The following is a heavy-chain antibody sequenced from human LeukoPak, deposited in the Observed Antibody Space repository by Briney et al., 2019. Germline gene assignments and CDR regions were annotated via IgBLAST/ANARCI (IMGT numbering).Heavy chain of an antibody. CDR3: ARDIRSYYYMDV. D-gene: IGHD3-3*02. J-gene: IGHJ6*03. CDR2: LWYGGSNK. V-gene: IGHV3-33*01. Sequence: GGSLRLSCAASGFTFSSYGMHWVRQAPGKGLEWVAVLWYGGSNKDYTDSVKGRFTISRDDARNTLFLQMNSLRAEDTAVYYCARDIRSYYYMDVWGKGTTVTVSS. CDR1: GFTFSSYG.